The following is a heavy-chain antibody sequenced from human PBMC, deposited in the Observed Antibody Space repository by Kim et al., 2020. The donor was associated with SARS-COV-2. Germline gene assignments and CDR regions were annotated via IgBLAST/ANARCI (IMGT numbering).Heavy chain of an antibody. CDR3: ARVRRGSDSWIDP. V-gene: IGHV3-74*01. Sequence: YADAVKGRFTITRENAKNTLFLQMDSRGVEDTAVYYCARVRRGSDSWIDPWGQGTLVTVSS. D-gene: IGHD1-26*01. J-gene: IGHJ5*02.